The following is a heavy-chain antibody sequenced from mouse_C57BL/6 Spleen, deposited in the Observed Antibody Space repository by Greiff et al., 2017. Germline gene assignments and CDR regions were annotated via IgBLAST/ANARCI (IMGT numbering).Heavy chain of an antibody. V-gene: IGHV14-3*01. CDR1: GYTFTSYW. CDR2: IDPANGNT. J-gene: IGHJ2*01. D-gene: IGHD1-1*01. Sequence: VQLQQPGTELVKPGASVKLSCKASGYTFTSYWMHWVKQRPEQGLEWIGRIDPANGNTKYAPKFQGKATITADTSSNTAYLQLSSLTSEDTGIYYCARSQLLRDFDYWGQGTTLTVSS. CDR3: ARSQLLRDFDY.